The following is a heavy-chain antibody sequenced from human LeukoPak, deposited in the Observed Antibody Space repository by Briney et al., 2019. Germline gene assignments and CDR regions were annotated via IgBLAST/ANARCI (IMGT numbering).Heavy chain of an antibody. J-gene: IGHJ4*02. CDR1: GYIFTAYC. Sequence: ASVKVSCKASGYIFTAYCMHWVRQAPGQGLEWMGWINPNNGGTNYAQKFQGRVTMTRDTSISTAYMELSSLRSEDTAVYYCATVAAMVTSYYFDYWGQGTLVTVSS. CDR2: INPNNGGT. V-gene: IGHV1-2*02. D-gene: IGHD5-18*01. CDR3: ATVAAMVTSYYFDY.